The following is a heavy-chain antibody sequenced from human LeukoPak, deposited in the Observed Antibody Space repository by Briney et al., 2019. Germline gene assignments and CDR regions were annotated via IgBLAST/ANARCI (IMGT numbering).Heavy chain of an antibody. Sequence: QAGGSLRLSCAASGFTFSSSWVRWVRQAPGKGLVWVSRINSDGTTIDYADSVKGRFTISRDNAKNTLFLQMDSLRGDDTAVYYCARAGQYYFEYWGQGILVTVSP. CDR1: GFTFSSSW. CDR3: ARAGQYYFEY. J-gene: IGHJ4*02. V-gene: IGHV3-74*01. CDR2: INSDGTTI.